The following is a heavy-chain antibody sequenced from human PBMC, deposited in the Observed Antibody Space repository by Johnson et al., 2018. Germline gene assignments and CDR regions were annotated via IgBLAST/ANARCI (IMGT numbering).Heavy chain of an antibody. V-gene: IGHV1-69*09. CDR3: SRESDGGGTFVI. D-gene: IGHD2-15*01. Sequence: QVQLVESGAEVKKPGSSVKVSCKASGGTFNTNTFSWVRQAPGQGLEWLGRIIPIFDIANNAPKFQGRVNFTADKLKTTVYLDLRSLRSEDTAVYFFSRESDGGGTFVIWGQWTMVTVSS. CDR1: GGTFNTNT. J-gene: IGHJ3*02. CDR2: IIPIFDIA.